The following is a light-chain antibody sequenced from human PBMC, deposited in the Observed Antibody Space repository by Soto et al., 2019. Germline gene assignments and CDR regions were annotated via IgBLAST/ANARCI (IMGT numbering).Light chain of an antibody. CDR1: QSVDND. Sequence: EIVMTQSPATLSVSPGDRATLSCRASQSVDNDLAWYQQKPGQPPRLLIYETSSRATGIPDRFSGSGSQTDFTLTISRLEPEDFAVYYCQQYGTSPRTFGQGTKVDIK. CDR2: ETS. CDR3: QQYGTSPRT. J-gene: IGKJ1*01. V-gene: IGKV3-20*01.